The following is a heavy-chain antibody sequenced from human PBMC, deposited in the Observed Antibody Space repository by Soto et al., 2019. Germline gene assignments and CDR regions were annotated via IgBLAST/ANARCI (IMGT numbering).Heavy chain of an antibody. CDR1: GYSFTSYW. CDR2: IYPGDSDT. CDR3: ARQDDYVWGSYRTLDY. J-gene: IGHJ4*02. Sequence: EVQLVQSGAEVKKPGESLKISCKGSGYSFTSYWIGWVRQMPGKGLEWMGIIYPGDSDTRYSPSFQGQVTISADKSIXXAYLQWSSLKASDTAMYYCARQDDYVWGSYRTLDYWGQGTLVTVSS. D-gene: IGHD3-16*02. V-gene: IGHV5-51*01.